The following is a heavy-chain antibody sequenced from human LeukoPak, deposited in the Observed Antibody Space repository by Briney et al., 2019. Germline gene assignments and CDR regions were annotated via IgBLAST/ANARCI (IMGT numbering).Heavy chain of an antibody. CDR2: IYYSGST. D-gene: IGHD1-14*01. CDR1: GGSISSYY. J-gene: IGHJ4*02. Sequence: SETLSLTCTVSGGSISSYYWTWIRQPPGKGLEWIGYIYYSGSTNYNPSLKSRVTISVDTSKSQLSLKLSSVTAADTAVYYCARSRIWFDYWGQGTLVTVSS. CDR3: ARSRIWFDY. V-gene: IGHV4-59*08.